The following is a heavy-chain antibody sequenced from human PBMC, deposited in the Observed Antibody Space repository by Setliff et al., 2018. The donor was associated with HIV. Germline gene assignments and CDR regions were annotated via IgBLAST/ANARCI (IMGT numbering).Heavy chain of an antibody. D-gene: IGHD2-15*01. CDR3: ARDDVGYCSGGSCYHLFDTFDI. V-gene: IGHV1-18*01. CDR2: ISSYNDNT. Sequence: ASVKVSCKTSGYSFTNYGISWVRQAPGQGLEWMGWISSYNDNTNYALNLQGRVTMTTDTSTSTAYMELRSLRSDDTAVYYCARDDVGYCSGGSCYHLFDTFDIWGQGTVVTVSS. CDR1: GYSFTNYG. J-gene: IGHJ3*02.